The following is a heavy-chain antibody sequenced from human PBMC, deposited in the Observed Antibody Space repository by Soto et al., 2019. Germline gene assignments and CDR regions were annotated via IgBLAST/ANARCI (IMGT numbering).Heavy chain of an antibody. V-gene: IGHV3-20*04. Sequence: GGSLRLSCAASGFTFDDYGMSWVRQAPGKGLEWVSGINWNGGSTGYADSVKGRFTISRDNAKNSLYLQMNSLRAEDTALYYCARDLVVPAAMMITMVRGVRHYGMDVWGQGTTVTVS. CDR3: ARDLVVPAAMMITMVRGVRHYGMDV. J-gene: IGHJ6*02. CDR2: INWNGGST. CDR1: GFTFDDYG. D-gene: IGHD2-2*01.